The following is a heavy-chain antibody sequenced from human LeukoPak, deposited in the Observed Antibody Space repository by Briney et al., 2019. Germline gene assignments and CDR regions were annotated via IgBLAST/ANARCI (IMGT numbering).Heavy chain of an antibody. J-gene: IGHJ4*02. V-gene: IGHV3-7*01. CDR3: ARGGSRQYNF. Sequence: GGSLRLSCAASGFTFSSYGTHWVRQAPGKGLEWVANIRHDGSEKYYVDSVKGRFTISRDNAKDSLYLQMNGLRVEDTAVYYCARGGSRQYNFWGQGTLVTVSS. D-gene: IGHD5-18*01. CDR1: GFTFSSYG. CDR2: IRHDGSEK.